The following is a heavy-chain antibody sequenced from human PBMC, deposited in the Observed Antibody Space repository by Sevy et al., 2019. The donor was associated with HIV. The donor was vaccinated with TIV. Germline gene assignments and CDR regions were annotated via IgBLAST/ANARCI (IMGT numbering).Heavy chain of an antibody. J-gene: IGHJ4*02. CDR3: TTLQVGVVRGASDY. CDR2: IKSKTYGGTT. D-gene: IGHD3-10*01. Sequence: GGSLRLSCAASGFTFSNAWMSWVRQAPGKGLEWVGRIKSKTYGGTTDYAAPVKGRFTISRDDSKNTLYLQMNSLKTEDTALYYCTTLQVGVVRGASDYWGQRTLVTVSS. V-gene: IGHV3-15*01. CDR1: GFTFSNAW.